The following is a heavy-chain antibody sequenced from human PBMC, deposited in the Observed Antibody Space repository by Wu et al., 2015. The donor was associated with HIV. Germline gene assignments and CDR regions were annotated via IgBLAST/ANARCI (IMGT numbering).Heavy chain of an antibody. CDR2: INPSSGGT. CDR1: AYTFTGHY. Sequence: QVQLVQSGAEVKKPGASVKVSCKASAYTFTGHYMHWVRQAPGQGLEWMGWINPSSGGTNYAQKFQGRVTMTRDTSISTVYMELSRLRSDDTAVYYCAKDFVGRATVVTPGILEYWGEGTRVVVSS. J-gene: IGHJ4*02. V-gene: IGHV1-2*02. D-gene: IGHD4-23*01. CDR3: AKDFVGRATVVTPGILEY.